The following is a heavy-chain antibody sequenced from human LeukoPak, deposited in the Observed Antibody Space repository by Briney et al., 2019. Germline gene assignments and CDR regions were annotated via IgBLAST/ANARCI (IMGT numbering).Heavy chain of an antibody. Sequence: PGGSLRLSCAASGFTFSSYWMSWVRQAPGKGLEWVANIKQDGSEKYYVDSVKGRFTISRDNAKNSLYLQMNSLRAEDTAVYYCARPHSGSSQEGMDVWGQGTTVTVSS. V-gene: IGHV3-7*05. CDR1: GFTFSSYW. J-gene: IGHJ6*02. D-gene: IGHD6-13*01. CDR2: IKQDGSEK. CDR3: ARPHSGSSQEGMDV.